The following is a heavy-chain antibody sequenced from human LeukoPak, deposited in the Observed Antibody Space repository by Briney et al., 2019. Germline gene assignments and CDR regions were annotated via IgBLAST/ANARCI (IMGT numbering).Heavy chain of an antibody. V-gene: IGHV3-9*01. Sequence: PGGSLRLSCAASGFTFDDYAMHWVRQAPGKGLEWVSGISWNSGSIGYADSVKGRFTISRDNAKNSLYLQMNSLRAEDTALYYCAEDNGGYNYDYYYGMDVWGQGTTVTVSS. CDR1: GFTFDDYA. J-gene: IGHJ6*02. CDR3: AEDNGGYNYDYYYGMDV. CDR2: ISWNSGSI. D-gene: IGHD5-12*01.